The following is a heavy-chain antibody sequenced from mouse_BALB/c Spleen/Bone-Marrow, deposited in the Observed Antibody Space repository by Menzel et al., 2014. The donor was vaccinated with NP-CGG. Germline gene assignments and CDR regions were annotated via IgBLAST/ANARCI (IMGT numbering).Heavy chain of an antibody. Sequence: EVHLQQSGPELVKPGASVKISCKASGYSFTGYYMHWVKQSHVKSLEWIGRINPYNGATSYNQNFKDKASLTIDKSSSTAYMEVHSLTSEDSAVYYCARERGSVPDYFDYWGQGTTLTVSS. V-gene: IGHV1-26*01. CDR1: GYSFTGYY. J-gene: IGHJ2*01. CDR3: ARERGSVPDYFDY. CDR2: INPYNGAT.